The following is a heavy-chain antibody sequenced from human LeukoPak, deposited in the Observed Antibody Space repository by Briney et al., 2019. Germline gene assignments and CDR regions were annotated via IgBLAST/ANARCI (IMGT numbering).Heavy chain of an antibody. V-gene: IGHV3-11*03. CDR3: AGTRQLHAGFDP. D-gene: IGHD6-6*01. Sequence: GGSLRLSCAASGFTFSDYYMNWIRQAPGKGLEWLSYISTSSSYTDYADSVKGRFTISRDNAKNLLYLQMNSLRAEDTAVYYCAGTRQLHAGFDPWGQGTLVTVSS. CDR2: ISTSSSYT. J-gene: IGHJ5*02. CDR1: GFTFSDYY.